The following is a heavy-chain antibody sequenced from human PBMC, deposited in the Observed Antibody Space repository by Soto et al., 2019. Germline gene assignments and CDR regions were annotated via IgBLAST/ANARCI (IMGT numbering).Heavy chain of an antibody. CDR2: IIPIFGTA. J-gene: IGHJ4*02. D-gene: IGHD4-17*01. V-gene: IGHV1-69*12. CDR3: GYGDFHEGGHVGFDY. Sequence: QVQLVQSGAEVKKPGSSVKVSCKASGGTFSSYAISWVRQAPGQGLEWMGGIIPIFGTANYAQKFQGRVTITADETTSTAYKELSITRAEDTAVYYGGYGDFHEGGHVGFDYWGQGTLVTVSS. CDR1: GGTFSSYA.